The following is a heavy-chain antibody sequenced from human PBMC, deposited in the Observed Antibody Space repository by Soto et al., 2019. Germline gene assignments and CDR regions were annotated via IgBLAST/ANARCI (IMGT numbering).Heavy chain of an antibody. Sequence: SETLSLTCTVSGGSISSYYWSWIRQPAGKGLEWIGRIYTSGSTNYNPSLKSRVTMSVDTSKNQFSLKLSSVTAADTAVYYCARGGYCTNGVCRTVYYFDYWGQGALVTVSS. CDR3: ARGGYCTNGVCRTVYYFDY. CDR2: IYTSGST. D-gene: IGHD2-8*01. CDR1: GGSISSYY. V-gene: IGHV4-4*07. J-gene: IGHJ4*02.